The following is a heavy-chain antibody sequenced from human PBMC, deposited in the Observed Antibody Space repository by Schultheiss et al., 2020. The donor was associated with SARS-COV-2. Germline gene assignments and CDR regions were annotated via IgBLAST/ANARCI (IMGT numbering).Heavy chain of an antibody. V-gene: IGHV4-61*01. CDR1: GGSISSSNW. J-gene: IGHJ4*02. D-gene: IGHD1-7*01. Sequence: SETLSLTCAVSGGSISSSNWWSWIRQPPGKGLEWIADMYYSGKSDYNPTLRSRVTISIDTSRNQFSLNLSSVTAADTAVYYCARENYFTLDYWGQGFLVTVSS. CDR2: MYYSGKS. CDR3: ARENYFTLDY.